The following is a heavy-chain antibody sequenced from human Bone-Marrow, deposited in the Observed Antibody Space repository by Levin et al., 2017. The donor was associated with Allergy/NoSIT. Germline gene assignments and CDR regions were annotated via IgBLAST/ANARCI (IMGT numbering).Heavy chain of an antibody. D-gene: IGHD1-26*01. CDR2: IKSKTDGGTT. J-gene: IGHJ4*02. CDR3: MEELWSN. V-gene: IGHV3-15*01. CDR1: GFTFSNAW. Sequence: RGESLKISCAASGFTFSNAWMSWVRQAPGRGLECVGRIKSKTDGGTTHYAAPVHGRFTISRDDSKNTLFLQMNSLKTEDTAVYYCMEELWSNWGPGTLVTVSS.